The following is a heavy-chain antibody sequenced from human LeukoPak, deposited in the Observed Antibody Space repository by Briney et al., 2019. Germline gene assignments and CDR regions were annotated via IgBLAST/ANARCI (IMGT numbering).Heavy chain of an antibody. CDR1: GLTLSDYS. CDR3: RRDTRGGGSPAGPL. V-gene: IGHV3-49*03. CDR2: ITGQAYSGTQ. J-gene: IGHJ4*02. D-gene: IGHD2-2*01. Sequence: PGRCLSLSCTASGLTLSDYSMSWFRQAPRRGLEWVGFITGQAYSGTQQYAASVRGSFSISRDDSKSIRYLQINSEKAEDTAVCSCRRDTRGGGSPAGPLGGQGPVVTVS.